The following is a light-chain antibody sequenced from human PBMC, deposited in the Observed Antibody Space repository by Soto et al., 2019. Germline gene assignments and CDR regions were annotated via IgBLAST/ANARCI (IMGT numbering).Light chain of an antibody. CDR2: GAT. Sequence: DIQMTQSPSSLSASVGDTVTITCRASQSINRYLNWYQHEPGKAPKVLIYGATNLQSGVPSRFSGRGSGTEFTLTISSLQPEDIATYYCQQYNSLPLTFGQGTRLEIK. CDR3: QQYNSLPLT. J-gene: IGKJ5*01. CDR1: QSINRY. V-gene: IGKV1-39*01.